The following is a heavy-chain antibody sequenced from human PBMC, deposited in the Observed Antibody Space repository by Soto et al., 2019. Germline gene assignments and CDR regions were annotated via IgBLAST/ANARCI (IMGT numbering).Heavy chain of an antibody. CDR3: ARVIEYDFWSGYYYGMDV. J-gene: IGHJ6*02. Sequence: PSETLSLTCTVSGGSISSYYWSWIRQPPGKGLEWIGYIYYSGSTNYNPSLKSRVTISVDTSKNQFSLKLSSVTAADTAVYYFARVIEYDFWSGYYYGMDVWGQGTTVTVSS. CDR1: GGSISSYY. D-gene: IGHD3-3*01. CDR2: IYYSGST. V-gene: IGHV4-59*01.